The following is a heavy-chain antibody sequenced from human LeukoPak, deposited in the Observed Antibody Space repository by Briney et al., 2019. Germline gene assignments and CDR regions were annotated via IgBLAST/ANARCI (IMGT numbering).Heavy chain of an antibody. Sequence: GGSLRLSCAASGFTFCDYYMSWIRQAPGKGLGWVSYISSSGSTIYYVDSVKGRFTFSRDNSNLLLHVQMDILRDDDIAICYCATQPDSCGDSASYFHHWGQGTLVTVSS. J-gene: IGHJ1*01. CDR3: ATQPDSCGDSASYFHH. V-gene: IGHV3-11*01. CDR1: GFTFCDYY. CDR2: ISSSGSTI. D-gene: IGHD4-17*01.